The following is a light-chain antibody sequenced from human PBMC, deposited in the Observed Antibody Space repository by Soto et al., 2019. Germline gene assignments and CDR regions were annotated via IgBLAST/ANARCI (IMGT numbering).Light chain of an antibody. J-gene: IGLJ2*01. V-gene: IGLV7-46*01. CDR1: TGTVTSGHF. CDR3: LLTYSDAVV. CDR2: DVT. Sequence: QTVVTQEPSLTVSPGGTVTLTCGSSTGTVTSGHFPYWFQQKPGQAPRALIYDVTKKHSWTPARFSGSLLGDKAALTLSGVQPEDEAEHYCLLTYSDAVVFGGGTKLTVL.